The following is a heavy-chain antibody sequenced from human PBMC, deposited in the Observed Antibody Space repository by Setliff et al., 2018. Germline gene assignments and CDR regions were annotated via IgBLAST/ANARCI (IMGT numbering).Heavy chain of an antibody. CDR1: GYTFTTYG. CDR3: ARRSGDRGMTTGWPDDFDY. J-gene: IGHJ4*01. Sequence: ASVKVSCKASGYTFTTYGVHWVRQAPGQRLEWMGWINAANDNTKYSQKFQGRVTITRDTSASTVYMELSSLRYEDTAVYYCARRSGDRGMTTGWPDDFDYWGRGTLVTVSS. CDR2: INAANDNT. V-gene: IGHV1-3*01. D-gene: IGHD4-17*01.